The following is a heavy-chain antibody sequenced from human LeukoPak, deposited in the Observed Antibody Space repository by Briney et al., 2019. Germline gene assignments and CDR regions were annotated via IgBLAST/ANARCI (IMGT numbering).Heavy chain of an antibody. CDR3: ARDFLTYNYDTTDYETPYFDY. CDR1: GFTFSSYW. V-gene: IGHV3-7*01. J-gene: IGHJ4*02. Sequence: GGSLRLSCAASGFTFSSYWMSWVRQAPGKGLEWVANIKQDGSEKYYVDSVKGRFTISRDNAKNSLYLQMNSLRAEDTAVYYCARDFLTYNYDTTDYETPYFDYWGQGTLVTVSS. CDR2: IKQDGSEK. D-gene: IGHD3-22*01.